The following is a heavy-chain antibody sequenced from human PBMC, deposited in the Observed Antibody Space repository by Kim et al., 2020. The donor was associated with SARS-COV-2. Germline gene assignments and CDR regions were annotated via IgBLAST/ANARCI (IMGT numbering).Heavy chain of an antibody. J-gene: IGHJ6*02. CDR2: INHSGST. CDR3: ARGERLHYYYYGMDV. CDR1: GGSFSGYY. V-gene: IGHV4-34*01. Sequence: SETLSLTCAVYGGSFSGYYWSWIRQPPGKGLEWIGEINHSGSTNYNPSLKSRVTISVDTSKNQFSLKLSSVTAADTAVYYCARGERLHYYYYGMDVWGQGTTVTVSS.